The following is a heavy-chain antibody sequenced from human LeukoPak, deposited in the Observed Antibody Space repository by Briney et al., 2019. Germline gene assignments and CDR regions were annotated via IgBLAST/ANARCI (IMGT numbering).Heavy chain of an antibody. CDR2: INADNGNT. CDR3: ARDRVNWNDRRYDAFDI. V-gene: IGHV1-3*01. D-gene: IGHD1-1*01. CDR1: GYTFTSYA. J-gene: IGHJ3*02. Sequence: ASVKLSCKASGYTFTSYAMHWVRQAPGQRRECMGWINADNGNTKYSQKFQGRVTITRDTSASTAYMELSSLRSEGTAVYYCARDRVNWNDRRYDAFDIWGQGTMVTVSS.